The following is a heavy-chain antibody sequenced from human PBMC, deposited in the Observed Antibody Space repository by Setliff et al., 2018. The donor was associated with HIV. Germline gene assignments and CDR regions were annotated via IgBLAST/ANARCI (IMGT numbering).Heavy chain of an antibody. J-gene: IGHJ6*03. CDR2: ISSGST. CDR1: GGSISSYY. CDR3: ARETVVTPAGHYYYMDV. D-gene: IGHD2-21*02. Sequence: PSETLSLTCTVSGGSISSYYWSWIRQPPGKGLEWIGYISSGSTNYNPSLKSRVTISVDTSKNQFSLNLNSVTATDTAVYYCARETVVTPAGHYYYMDVWGKGTTVTVSS. V-gene: IGHV4-4*08.